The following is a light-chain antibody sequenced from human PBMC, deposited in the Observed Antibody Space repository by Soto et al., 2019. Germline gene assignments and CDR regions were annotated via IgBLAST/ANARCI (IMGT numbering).Light chain of an antibody. Sequence: EIVLTQSPATLSLSPGERATLSCRASQSVSTYLAWYPQKPGQAPRLLLYDASNRATGIPGRFSGRGSGTDFTLTISSLEPEDFAVYYCQQRSNWPPRTFGQGTKLEIK. CDR2: DAS. CDR1: QSVSTY. J-gene: IGKJ2*01. CDR3: QQRSNWPPRT. V-gene: IGKV3-11*01.